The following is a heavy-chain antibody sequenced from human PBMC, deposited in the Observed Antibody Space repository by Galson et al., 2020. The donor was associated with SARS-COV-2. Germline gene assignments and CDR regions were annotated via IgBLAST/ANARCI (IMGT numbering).Heavy chain of an antibody. Sequence: GESPKISCAASGFTFSSYAMHWVRQAPGKGLEWVAVISYDGSNKYYADSVKGRFTISRDNSKNTLYLQMNSLRAEDTAVYYCARDQKWEPYFDYWGQGTLVTVSS. CDR1: GFTFSSYA. CDR2: ISYDGSNK. CDR3: ARDQKWEPYFDY. V-gene: IGHV3-30*04. D-gene: IGHD1-26*01. J-gene: IGHJ4*02.